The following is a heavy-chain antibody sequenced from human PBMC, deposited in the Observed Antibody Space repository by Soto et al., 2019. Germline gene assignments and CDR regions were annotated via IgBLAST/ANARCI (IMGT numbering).Heavy chain of an antibody. Sequence: QVQLVQSGAEVKKPGASVKVSCQASGYNFIIYYMHWVRQAPGQGLEWMGRINPGGGSTSYAQKFQGRVTMTRDTYTRTVYREITNLRSDDMAVSYCARDPEWEDFEYWGQGTLVTVSS. CDR3: ARDPEWEDFEY. D-gene: IGHD1-26*01. V-gene: IGHV1-46*01. CDR1: GYNFIIYY. J-gene: IGHJ4*02. CDR2: INPGGGST.